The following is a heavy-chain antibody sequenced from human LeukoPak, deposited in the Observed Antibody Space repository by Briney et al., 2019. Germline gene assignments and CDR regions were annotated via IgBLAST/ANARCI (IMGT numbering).Heavy chain of an antibody. Sequence: GGSLRLSCVASGFTFSGYTMNWVRQAPGKGLEWVSYISSGSSAIYYADSVKDRFTVSRDNANNSLYLQMNSLRDEDTGVYYCARGRDYWGQGTLVTVFS. CDR3: ARGRDY. CDR1: GFTFSGYT. CDR2: ISSGSSAI. V-gene: IGHV3-48*02. J-gene: IGHJ4*02.